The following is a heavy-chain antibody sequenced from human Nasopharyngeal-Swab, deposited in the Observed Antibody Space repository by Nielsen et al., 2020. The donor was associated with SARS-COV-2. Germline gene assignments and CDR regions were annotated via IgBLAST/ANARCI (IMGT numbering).Heavy chain of an antibody. V-gene: IGHV4-31*03. CDR2: IYYSGST. Sequence: SETLSLTCTVSGGSISSGGYYWSWIRPHPGKGLEWIGYIYYSGSTYYNPSLKSRVTISVDTSKNQFSLKLSSVTAADTAVYYCARAQSTIFGVVTAFDYWGQGTLVTVSS. CDR3: ARAQSTIFGVVTAFDY. CDR1: GGSISSGGYY. J-gene: IGHJ4*02. D-gene: IGHD3-3*01.